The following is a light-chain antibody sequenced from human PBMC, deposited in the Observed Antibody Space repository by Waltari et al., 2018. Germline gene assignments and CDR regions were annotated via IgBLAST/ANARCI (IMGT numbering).Light chain of an antibody. J-gene: IGLJ2*01. Sequence: QSVLTQPPSVSAAPGRRVTISCTGDISNIGAGYDVHWYQQLPKTSPKLLIYGNNNRPSGVPDRFSASRSGTSASLAITGLQAEDEADYYCQSFDGRRTLFGGGTKLTVL. CDR3: QSFDGRRTL. V-gene: IGLV1-40*01. CDR2: GNN. CDR1: ISNIGAGYD.